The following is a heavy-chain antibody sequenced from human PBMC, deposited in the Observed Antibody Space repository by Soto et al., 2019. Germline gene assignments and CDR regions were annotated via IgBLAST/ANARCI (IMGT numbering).Heavy chain of an antibody. V-gene: IGHV1-46*01. CDR1: GYTFTGDY. D-gene: IGHD3-3*01. J-gene: IGHJ6*02. CDR3: ARDFIRKITIFGVVIMGPTNSPYYYYYGMDV. CDR2: INPSGGST. Sequence: ASVKVSCKASGYTFTGDYMDWVRQAPGQGLEWMGIINPSGGSTSYAQKFQGRVTMTRDTSTSTVYMELSSLRSEDTAVYYCARDFIRKITIFGVVIMGPTNSPYYYYYGMDVWGQGTTVTVSS.